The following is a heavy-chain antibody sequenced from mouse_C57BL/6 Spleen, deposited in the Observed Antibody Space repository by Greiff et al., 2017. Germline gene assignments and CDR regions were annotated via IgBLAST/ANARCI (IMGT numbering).Heavy chain of an antibody. V-gene: IGHV5-16*01. J-gene: IGHJ4*01. Sequence: EVQLQESEGGLVQPGSSMKLSCTASGFTFSDYYMAWVRQVPEKGLEWVANINYDGSSTYYLDSLKSRFIISRDNAKNILYLQMSSLKSEDTATYYCARNNGNYERGAMDYWGQGTSVTVSS. CDR2: INYDGSST. D-gene: IGHD2-1*01. CDR3: ARNNGNYERGAMDY. CDR1: GFTFSDYY.